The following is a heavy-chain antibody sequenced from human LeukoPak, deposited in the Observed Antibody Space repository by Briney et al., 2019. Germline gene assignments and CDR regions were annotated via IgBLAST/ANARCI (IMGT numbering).Heavy chain of an antibody. D-gene: IGHD3-22*01. CDR2: IKSKSDGGTT. CDR1: GFTFSNTW. V-gene: IGHV3-15*01. Sequence: GGSLRLSCAASGFTFSNTWMSWVRQAPGKGLEWVGRIKSKSDGGTTDYAAPVKGRFTISRDDSKNTLYLQMNSLKTEDTAVYYCTRSGSSGYYYYYFDYWGQGTLVTVSS. J-gene: IGHJ4*02. CDR3: TRSGSSGYYYYYFDY.